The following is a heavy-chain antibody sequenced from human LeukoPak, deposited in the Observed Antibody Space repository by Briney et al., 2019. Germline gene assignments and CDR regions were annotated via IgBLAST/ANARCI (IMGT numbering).Heavy chain of an antibody. Sequence: SETLSLTCTVSGSSISAYYWTWIRRPAGRGLEWIGRIYTSDNTDYNPSLKSRVTMSVDTSKNQFSLKLTSVTAADTAVYYCARDFDRAGGDYFDYWGQGTLVTVSS. J-gene: IGHJ4*02. CDR1: GSSISAYY. V-gene: IGHV4-4*07. CDR3: ARDFDRAGGDYFDY. CDR2: IYTSDNT. D-gene: IGHD3-16*01.